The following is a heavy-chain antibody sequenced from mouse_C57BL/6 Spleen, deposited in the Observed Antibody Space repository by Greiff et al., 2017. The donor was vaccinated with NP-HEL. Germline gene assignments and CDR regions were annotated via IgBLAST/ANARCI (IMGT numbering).Heavy chain of an antibody. CDR3: ARNYYVSSYGYYAMDY. Sequence: QVQLQQPGTELVKPGASVKLSCKASGYTFTSYWMHWVKQRPGQGLEWIGNINPSNGGTNYNEKFKSKATLTVDKSSSTAYMQLSSLTSEDSAVYYCARNYYVSSYGYYAMDYWGQGTSVTVSS. CDR2: INPSNGGT. D-gene: IGHD1-1*01. CDR1: GYTFTSYW. V-gene: IGHV1-53*01. J-gene: IGHJ4*01.